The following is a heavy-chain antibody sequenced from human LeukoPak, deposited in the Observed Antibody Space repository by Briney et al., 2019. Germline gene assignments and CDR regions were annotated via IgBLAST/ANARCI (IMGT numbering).Heavy chain of an antibody. D-gene: IGHD5-12*01. CDR2: IHRSGST. Sequence: KPSETLSLTCTVSGYSSSIDYYWGWIRQSPGKGLEWIGSIHRSGSTYYNPSLKSRVTISGDTSKSQFSLRLTAVTAADTAVNDCAGTSSGYYSTDYWGQGTLVTVSS. CDR1: GYSSSIDYY. V-gene: IGHV4-38-2*02. CDR3: AGTSSGYYSTDY. J-gene: IGHJ4*02.